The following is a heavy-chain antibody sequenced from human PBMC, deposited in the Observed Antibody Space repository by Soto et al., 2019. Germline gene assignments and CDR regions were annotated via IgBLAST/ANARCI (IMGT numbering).Heavy chain of an antibody. CDR3: AHSGYLDVLLWFGKSNWFDP. D-gene: IGHD3-10*01. CDR1: GFSLSTSGVG. V-gene: IGHV2-5*01. Sequence: QITLKESGPTLVKPTPTLTLTCTFSGFSLSTSGVGVGWIRQPPGKALEWLALIYWNDDKRYSPSLKSRLTITKDTSKNQVVLTMSNMDPVDTATYDCAHSGYLDVLLWFGKSNWFDPWGHGTLVAVSS. J-gene: IGHJ5*02. CDR2: IYWNDDK.